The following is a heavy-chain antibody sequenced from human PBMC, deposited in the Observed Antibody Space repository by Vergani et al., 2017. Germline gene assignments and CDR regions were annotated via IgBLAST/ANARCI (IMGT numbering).Heavy chain of an antibody. CDR2: INPSGGST. Sequence: QVQLVQSGAEVKKPGASVKVSCKASGYTFTSYYMHWVRQAPGQGLEWMGIINPSGGSTSHAQKFQGRVTMTRDTSTSTVYMELSSLRSEDTAVYYCARKIGELPLGWFWFDPWGQGTLVTVSS. J-gene: IGHJ5*02. D-gene: IGHD3-10*01. CDR1: GYTFTSYY. V-gene: IGHV1-46*01. CDR3: ARKIGELPLGWFWFDP.